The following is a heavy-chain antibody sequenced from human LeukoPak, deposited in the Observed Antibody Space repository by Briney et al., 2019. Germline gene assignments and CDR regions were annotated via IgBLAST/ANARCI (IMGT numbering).Heavy chain of an antibody. CDR2: IYYNGRA. J-gene: IGHJ6*02. CDR1: GASMNDYY. V-gene: IGHV4-59*01. Sequence: PSETLSLTCIVSGASMNDYYWSWLRQPPGKGLEWIGYIYYNGRASYKTSLKSRVSISRDTSKNNFSLKLKSVTAADTAVYYCARLRILEWFSAYYGMEVWGQGTTVVVSS. D-gene: IGHD3-3*01. CDR3: ARLRILEWFSAYYGMEV.